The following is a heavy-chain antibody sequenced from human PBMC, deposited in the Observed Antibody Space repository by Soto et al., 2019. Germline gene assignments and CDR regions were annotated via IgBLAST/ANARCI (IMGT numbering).Heavy chain of an antibody. CDR1: GGSISSSNW. CDR3: ARGGGYGAVVGYGMDV. D-gene: IGHD5-12*01. CDR2: IYHSGST. V-gene: IGHV4-4*02. J-gene: IGHJ6*02. Sequence: QVQLQESGPGLVKPSGTLSLTCAVSGGSISSSNWWSWVRQPPGKGLEWIGEIYHSGSTNYNPSLKSRVTISVDQSKDQFALKLSSVTAPDTAVYYWARGGGYGAVVGYGMDVWGQGTTVTVSS.